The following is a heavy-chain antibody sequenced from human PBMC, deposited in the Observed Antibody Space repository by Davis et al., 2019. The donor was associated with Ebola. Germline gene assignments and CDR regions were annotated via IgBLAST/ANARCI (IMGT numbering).Heavy chain of an antibody. D-gene: IGHD3-16*01. V-gene: IGHV3-7*01. CDR3: ARQVGGRFDD. Sequence: GESLKIPCYVSGFPLSSYWMPLGRPSAGPVLEWVANIRRAGRDSYYLESVEGRFTVSRDDAKKSLFLQMNSLRVEDTGVYYCARQVGGRFDDWGQGTQVTVSS. CDR2: IRRAGRDS. J-gene: IGHJ4*02. CDR1: GFPLSSYW.